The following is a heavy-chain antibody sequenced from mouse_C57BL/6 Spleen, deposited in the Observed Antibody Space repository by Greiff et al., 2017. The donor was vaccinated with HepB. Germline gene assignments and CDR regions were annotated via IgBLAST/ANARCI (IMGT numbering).Heavy chain of an antibody. CDR2: IDPNSGGT. CDR3: ERDADYCGSNYVDMDG. CDR1: GYTFTSYW. D-gene: IGHD1-1*01. V-gene: IGHV1-72*01. Sequence: QVQLQQSGAELVKPGASVKLSCKASGYTFTSYWMHWVKQRPGQGLEWIGRIDPNSGGTKYNEKFKSKATLTVDKSSSTAYMQLSSLTSEDSAVYYCERDADYCGSNYVDMDGWGQGTSVTVS. J-gene: IGHJ4*01.